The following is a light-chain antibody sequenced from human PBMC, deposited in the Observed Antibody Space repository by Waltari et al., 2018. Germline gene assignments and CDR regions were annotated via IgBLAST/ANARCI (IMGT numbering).Light chain of an antibody. J-gene: IGKJ4*01. CDR3: QQYHTYST. V-gene: IGKV1-5*03. Sequence: EIQMTQSPSTLSASVGDRVTITCRASQTINNWLAWYQQKAGKAPNLLIYKAATLESGVPPRFSGSGSGTEFTLTISSLQPDDFATYYCQQYHTYSTFGGGTKVEIK. CDR1: QTINNW. CDR2: KAA.